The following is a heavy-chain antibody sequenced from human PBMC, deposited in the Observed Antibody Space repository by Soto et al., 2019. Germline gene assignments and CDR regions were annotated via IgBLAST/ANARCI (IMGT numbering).Heavy chain of an antibody. CDR1: GFSFGSYA. J-gene: IGHJ4*02. CDR2: ISGSDGKT. V-gene: IGHV3-23*01. D-gene: IGHD3-3*01. Sequence: LRLSCAASGFSFGSYALSWVRQAPGKGLEWVSTISGSDGKTFYADSVKGRFSISRDTSHSNLYLQMNSRRADDTAMYYCARWSYLDYWGQGTRVTVSS. CDR3: ARWSYLDY.